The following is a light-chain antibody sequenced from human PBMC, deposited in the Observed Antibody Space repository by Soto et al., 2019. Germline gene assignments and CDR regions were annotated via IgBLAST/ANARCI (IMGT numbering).Light chain of an antibody. J-gene: IGKJ1*01. V-gene: IGKV3-11*01. CDR1: QSVSSY. Sequence: EILLTQSPATLSLSPGEKATLSCRASQSVSSYLAWYQQKPGQAPRLLIYDASNRATGIPARFSGSGSGTDFTLTISSLEPEDFAVYYCKKRSNWPETFGQGTXVDIK. CDR2: DAS. CDR3: KKRSNWPET.